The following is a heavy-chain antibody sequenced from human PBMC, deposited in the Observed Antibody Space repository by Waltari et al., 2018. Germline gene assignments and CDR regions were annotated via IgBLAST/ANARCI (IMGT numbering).Heavy chain of an antibody. CDR1: GFRFSGYG. V-gene: IGHV3-33*01. CDR3: ARDQGGYFDY. Sequence: QVHLVESGGGVVQPGGSPRVSCAASGFRFSGYGLHWVRQAPGKGLEWVVVIWYDGSNKYYADSVKGRFTISRDNSYNTMYLQMDSLRAEDTAVYYCARDQGGYFDYWGQGTLVTVSS. CDR2: IWYDGSNK. J-gene: IGHJ4*02. D-gene: IGHD3-16*01.